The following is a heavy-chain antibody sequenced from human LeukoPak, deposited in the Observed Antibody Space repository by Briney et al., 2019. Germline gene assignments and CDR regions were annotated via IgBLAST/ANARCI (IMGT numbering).Heavy chain of an antibody. J-gene: IGHJ3*02. Sequence: SETLSLTCTVSGGSISSYYWSWIRQPAGKGLEWIGRIYTSGSTNYNPSLKSRVTISVDTSKNQFSLKLSSVTAADTAVYYCAGAISYDIFGGGVDVAFDIWGQGTMVTVSS. CDR2: IYTSGST. CDR1: GGSISSYY. D-gene: IGHD3-9*01. CDR3: AGAISYDIFGGGVDVAFDI. V-gene: IGHV4-4*07.